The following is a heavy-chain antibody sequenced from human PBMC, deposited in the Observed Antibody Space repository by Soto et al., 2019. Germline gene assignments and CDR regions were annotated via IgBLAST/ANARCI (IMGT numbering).Heavy chain of an antibody. Sequence: ASVKVSCKASGYTFTSYDINWVRQATGQGLEWMGWMNPNSGNTGYAQKFQGRVTMTRNTSICTAYMELNSLTVEDTAVYYCARGTDRLIVTTTRTDFWGQGTLVTVSS. J-gene: IGHJ4*02. D-gene: IGHD5-12*01. CDR1: GYTFTSYD. V-gene: IGHV1-8*01. CDR2: MNPNSGNT. CDR3: ARGTDRLIVTTTRTDF.